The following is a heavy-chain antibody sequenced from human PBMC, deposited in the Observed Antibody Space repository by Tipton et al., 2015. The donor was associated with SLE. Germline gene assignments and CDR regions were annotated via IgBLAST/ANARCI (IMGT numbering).Heavy chain of an antibody. CDR3: AGELVPYYYGMDV. D-gene: IGHD1-26*01. J-gene: IGHJ6*02. Sequence: SLRLSCAASGFSFSNYEMNWVRQAPGKGLEWLSYITGRSSIYYADSVRGRFTISRDNSKNTLYLQMNSLRAEDTAVYYCAGELVPYYYGMDVWGQGTTVTVSS. CDR1: GFSFSNYE. CDR2: ITGRSSI. V-gene: IGHV3-48*03.